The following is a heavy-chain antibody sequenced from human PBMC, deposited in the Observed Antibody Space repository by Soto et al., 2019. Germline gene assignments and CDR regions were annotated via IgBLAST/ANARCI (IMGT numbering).Heavy chain of an antibody. V-gene: IGHV3-23*01. CDR2: ISGNGESS. CDR3: QYQLLTYYYGMDV. Sequence: GGSLRLSCAASGFTLSSYAMSWVRQAPGKGLEWVSSISGNGESSYYEDSVKGRFTISRDNSKNTLYLQMNSLRAEDTAVYYCQYQLLTYYYGMDVWGQGTTVTVSS. J-gene: IGHJ6*02. D-gene: IGHD2-2*01. CDR1: GFTLSSYA.